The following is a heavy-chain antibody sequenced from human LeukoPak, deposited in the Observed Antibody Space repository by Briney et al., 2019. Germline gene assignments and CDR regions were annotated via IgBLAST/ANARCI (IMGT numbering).Heavy chain of an antibody. D-gene: IGHD3-3*01. V-gene: IGHV5-51*01. J-gene: IGHJ4*02. CDR3: ARHWSATWFAY. CDR1: GSIFSNYW. Sequence: GASLEISCRASGSIFSNYWIAWVRQMPGKGLEWVGIFNPRDSTTRYSPSFQGRVTFSADNSSSTAYLQWRNLRAADTAVYYCARHWSATWFAYWGQGTQVTVSS. CDR2: FNPRDSTT.